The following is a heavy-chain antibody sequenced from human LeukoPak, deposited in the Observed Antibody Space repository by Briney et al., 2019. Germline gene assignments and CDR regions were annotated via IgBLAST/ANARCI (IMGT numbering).Heavy chain of an antibody. D-gene: IGHD2-2*01. CDR2: IWYDGSNK. Sequence: GGSLRLSCAASGFTFSSYGMHWVRQAPGKGLEWVAVIWYDGSNKYYADSVKGRFTISRDNSKNTLYLQMNSLRAEDTAVYYCARGASRYCSSISCNWFDPWGQGTLVTVSS. J-gene: IGHJ5*02. V-gene: IGHV3-33*01. CDR3: ARGASRYCSSISCNWFDP. CDR1: GFTFSSYG.